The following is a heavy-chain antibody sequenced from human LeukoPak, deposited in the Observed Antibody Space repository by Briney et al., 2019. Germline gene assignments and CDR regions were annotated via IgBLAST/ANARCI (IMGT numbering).Heavy chain of an antibody. CDR1: GGSFSGYY. J-gene: IGHJ5*02. CDR3: ARLGENIAPAPFDP. D-gene: IGHD2/OR15-2a*01. V-gene: IGHV4-34*01. CDR2: INHSGST. Sequence: PSETLSLTCAVYGGSFSGYYWSWIRLPPGKGLEWIGDINHSGSTSYNPSLKSRVTISVDTSKNQFSLKLSSVTAADTAVHYCARLGENIAPAPFDPWGQGTLVTVSS.